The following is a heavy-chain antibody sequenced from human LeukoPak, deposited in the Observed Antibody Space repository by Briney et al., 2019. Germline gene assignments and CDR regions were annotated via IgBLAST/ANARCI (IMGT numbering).Heavy chain of an antibody. D-gene: IGHD7-27*01. V-gene: IGHV4-38-2*01. Sequence: SETLSLTCAVSGYSISSGYYWGWIRQPPGKGLEWIGSIYHSGSTYYNPSLKSRVTISVDTSKNQFSLKLSSVTAADTAVYYCARKLGTGRHPFLEWYFDLWGRGTLVTVTS. CDR3: ARKLGTGRHPFLEWYFDL. CDR2: IYHSGST. J-gene: IGHJ2*01. CDR1: GYSISSGYY.